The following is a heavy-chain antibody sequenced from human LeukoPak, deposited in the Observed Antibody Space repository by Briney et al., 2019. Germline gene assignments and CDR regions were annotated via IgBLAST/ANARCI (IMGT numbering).Heavy chain of an antibody. J-gene: IGHJ3*02. CDR2: ISYDASNK. V-gene: IGHV3-30-3*01. CDR1: GLTFSSYA. D-gene: IGHD1-26*01. Sequence: PGGSLRLSCAASGLTFSSYAMHWVRQAPGKGLEWVAVISYDASNKYYADPVKGRFTISRDNSKNTLYLQMNGLRAEDTAVYYCARAGSHDAYDIWGQGTLVTVSS. CDR3: ARAGSHDAYDI.